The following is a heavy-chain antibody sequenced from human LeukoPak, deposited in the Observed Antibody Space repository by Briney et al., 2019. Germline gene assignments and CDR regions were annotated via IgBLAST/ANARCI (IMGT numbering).Heavy chain of an antibody. CDR2: ISSSSTTI. CDR3: ASSAAGGSYYYYMDV. J-gene: IGHJ6*03. V-gene: IGHV3-48*01. Sequence: GGSLRLSCAASGFTFSSYSMNWVRQAPGKGLEWVSSISSSSTTIYCADSVKGRFTISRDNAKNSLYLQMNSLRADDTAVYYCASSAAGGSYYYYMDVWGKGTTVTVSS. D-gene: IGHD6-25*01. CDR1: GFTFSSYS.